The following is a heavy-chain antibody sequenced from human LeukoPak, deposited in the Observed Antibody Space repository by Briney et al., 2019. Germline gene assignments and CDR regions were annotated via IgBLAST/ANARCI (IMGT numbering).Heavy chain of an antibody. Sequence: SETLSLTCTVSGGSISPYFWSWIGQPPGKGLEWIGYISYTGHTNYNPSLKSRVTISIDTSKNHFSLQLTSVTAADTAVYFCARDDYRGVTNFDPWGQGTLVTVSS. J-gene: IGHJ5*02. CDR2: ISYTGHT. CDR3: ARDDYRGVTNFDP. CDR1: GGSISPYF. D-gene: IGHD3-10*01. V-gene: IGHV4-59*01.